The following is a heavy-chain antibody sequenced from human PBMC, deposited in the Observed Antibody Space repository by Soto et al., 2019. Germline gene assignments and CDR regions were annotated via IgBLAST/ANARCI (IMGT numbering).Heavy chain of an antibody. CDR3: ARVGGINWFAP. Sequence: QVQLQESGPGLVKPSQTLSLTCTVSGGSISSGGYYWSWLRQHPGKGLAWIGYISYSGSTYYTPSLKRLVTISVDTSKHQCSLKLSSVTAADTAVYYCARVGGINWFAPWGQGTLVTVSS. CDR1: GGSISSGGYY. V-gene: IGHV4-31*01. D-gene: IGHD1-20*01. CDR2: ISYSGST. J-gene: IGHJ5*02.